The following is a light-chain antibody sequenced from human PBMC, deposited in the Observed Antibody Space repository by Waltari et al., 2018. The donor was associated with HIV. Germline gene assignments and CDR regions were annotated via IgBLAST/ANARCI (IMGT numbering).Light chain of an antibody. CDR1: QSVSSSY. J-gene: IGKJ4*01. V-gene: IGKV3-20*01. Sequence: EIVLTQSPGTLSLSPGERATLSCRASQSVSSSYFAWYQQKPGQAPRLLIYGVSRRATGIPDRFSGSGSGTDFTLTISRLEPEDFAVYYCQQYGRSVTFGGGTKVEIK. CDR2: GVS. CDR3: QQYGRSVT.